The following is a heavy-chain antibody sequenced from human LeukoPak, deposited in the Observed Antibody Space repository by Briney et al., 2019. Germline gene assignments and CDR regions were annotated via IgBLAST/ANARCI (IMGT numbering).Heavy chain of an antibody. CDR1: GFTFSSYG. CDR3: ARENGRGEISPYFHH. Sequence: GGSLRLSCAASGFTFSSYGMSWVRQAPGKGLEWVSVIYRGGATYYTASVKGRFTISRDNSKNTLYLQMNSLRAEDTAVYYCARENGRGEISPYFHHWGQGTLVTVLS. V-gene: IGHV3-53*01. CDR2: IYRGGAT. D-gene: IGHD3-10*01. J-gene: IGHJ4*02.